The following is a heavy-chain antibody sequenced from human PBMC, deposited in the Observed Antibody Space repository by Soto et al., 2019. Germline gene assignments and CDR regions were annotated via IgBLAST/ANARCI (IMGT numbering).Heavy chain of an antibody. D-gene: IGHD5-12*01. J-gene: IGHJ4*02. CDR1: AGSISSSSYY. V-gene: IGHV4-39*01. CDR2: IYYSVST. CDR3: ASPSEMATIAY. Sequence: SETQSLTCTVSAGSISSSSYYCGGLRALPGKGLQWIGSIYYSVSTYYNPTLNSGVTISVHPAKTQFPLKLSSVTAAVTAVYYCASPSEMATIAYWGQGTLVTVSS.